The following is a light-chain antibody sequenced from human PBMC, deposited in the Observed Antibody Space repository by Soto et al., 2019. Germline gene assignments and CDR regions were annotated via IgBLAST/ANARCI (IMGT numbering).Light chain of an antibody. CDR2: EVT. V-gene: IGLV2-14*01. Sequence: QSALTQPASVSGSPGQSITISCTGTSSDIGVYDYVSWFQQHPGQAPKLLIYEVTTRPSGVSTRFSGSKSGNTASLTISGLQAEDEADYHCSSYSSSGTLFVFGTGTKLTVL. J-gene: IGLJ1*01. CDR1: SSDIGVYDY. CDR3: SSYSSSGTLFV.